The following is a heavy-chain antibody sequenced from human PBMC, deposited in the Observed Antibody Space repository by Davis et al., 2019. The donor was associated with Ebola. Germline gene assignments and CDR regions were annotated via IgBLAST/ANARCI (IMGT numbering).Heavy chain of an antibody. D-gene: IGHD6-13*01. J-gene: IGHJ4*02. CDR1: GGTFSSYG. Sequence: AASVKVSCKASGGTFSSYGISWVRQAPGQGLEWMGWISAYNGNTNYAQKLQGRVTMTTDTSTSTAYMELRSLRSDDTAVYYCARAPSGIAAAGTWGYWGQGTLVTVSS. CDR3: ARAPSGIAAAGTWGY. V-gene: IGHV1-18*01. CDR2: ISAYNGNT.